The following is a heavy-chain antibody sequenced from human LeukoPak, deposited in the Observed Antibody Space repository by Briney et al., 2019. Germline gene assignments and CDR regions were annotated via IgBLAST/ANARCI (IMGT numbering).Heavy chain of an antibody. J-gene: IGHJ4*02. CDR3: ARDMGRAWYGPPDY. Sequence: GRSLRLSCAASGFTFSHYGMHWVRQAPGKRLEWVAVIWNDGSETFHADSVKGRFRIARDNSKNTLYLQMNSLRAEDTAVYFCARDMGRAWYGPPDYWGQGTLVTVSS. V-gene: IGHV3-33*01. CDR2: IWNDGSET. CDR1: GFTFSHYG. D-gene: IGHD6-13*01.